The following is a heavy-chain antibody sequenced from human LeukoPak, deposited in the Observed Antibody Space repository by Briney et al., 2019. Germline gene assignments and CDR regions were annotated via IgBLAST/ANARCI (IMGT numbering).Heavy chain of an antibody. J-gene: IGHJ2*01. CDR2: IYYSGST. CDR3: ARTYYDFWSGSRYWYFPR. V-gene: IGHV4-59*08. D-gene: IGHD3-3*01. Sequence: PSKTLSLTCTVSSGSISSYYWSWIRQPPGKGLEWIGYIYYSGSTNYNPSLKSRVTISVDTSKNQFSLKLSSVTAADTAVYYCARTYYDFWSGSRYWYFPRWGRGTLVTVSS. CDR1: SGSISSYY.